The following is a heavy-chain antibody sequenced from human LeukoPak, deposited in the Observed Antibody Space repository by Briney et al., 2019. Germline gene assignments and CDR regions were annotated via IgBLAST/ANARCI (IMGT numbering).Heavy chain of an antibody. CDR3: ARHEDTAMAGPDY. CDR1: GYSFTTYW. D-gene: IGHD5-18*01. J-gene: IGHJ4*02. V-gene: IGHV5-10-1*01. Sequence: GESLKISCKGSGYSFTTYWITWVRQMPGKGLEWMGKIDPSDSYTNYSPSFQGHVTFSADKSISTAYLQWSSLKASDTAMYYCARHEDTAMAGPDYWGQGTLVTVSS. CDR2: IDPSDSYT.